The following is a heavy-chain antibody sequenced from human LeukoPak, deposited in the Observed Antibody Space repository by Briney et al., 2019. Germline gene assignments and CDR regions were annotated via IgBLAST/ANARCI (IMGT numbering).Heavy chain of an antibody. V-gene: IGHV3-48*03. Sequence: GGSLRLSCAASGFTFSSYEMNWVRQAPGKGLEWVSYISSSGSTIYYADSVKGRFTISRDNAKNSLYLQMNSLRAEDTAVYYCAKDWRYFYDSSGYFDYWGQGTLVTVSS. CDR3: AKDWRYFYDSSGYFDY. J-gene: IGHJ4*02. D-gene: IGHD3-22*01. CDR1: GFTFSSYE. CDR2: ISSSGSTI.